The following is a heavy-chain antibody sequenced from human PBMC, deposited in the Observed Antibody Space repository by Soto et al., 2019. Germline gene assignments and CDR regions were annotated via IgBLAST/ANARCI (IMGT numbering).Heavy chain of an antibody. V-gene: IGHV3-23*01. J-gene: IGHJ4*02. CDR1: GFTFSSYA. D-gene: IGHD6-13*01. CDR2: ISGSGGST. CDR3: AKIPSGYSSSWEDY. Sequence: EVQLLESGGGSVQPGGSLRLSCAASGFTFSSYAMSWVRQAPGKGLEWVSAISGSGGSTYYADSVKGRFTISRDNSKNTLYLQMNSLRAEDTAVYYCAKIPSGYSSSWEDYWGQGTLVTVSS.